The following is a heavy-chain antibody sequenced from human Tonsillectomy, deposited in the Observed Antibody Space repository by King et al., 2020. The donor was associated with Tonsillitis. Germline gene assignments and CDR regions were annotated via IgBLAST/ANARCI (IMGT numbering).Heavy chain of an antibody. Sequence: HVQLQESGPGLVKPSQTLSLTCAVSGGSVSSGDYSWSWLRQPPGKGLEWIGYIYYSGSTYYNPSLKSRVTISVDTSKNQFSLKLSSVTAADTAVYYCARDRYYDSSGYKTQDAFDIWGQGTMVTVSS. CDR1: GGSVSSGDYS. V-gene: IGHV4-30-4*07. CDR3: ARDRYYDSSGYKTQDAFDI. J-gene: IGHJ3*02. CDR2: IYYSGST. D-gene: IGHD3-22*01.